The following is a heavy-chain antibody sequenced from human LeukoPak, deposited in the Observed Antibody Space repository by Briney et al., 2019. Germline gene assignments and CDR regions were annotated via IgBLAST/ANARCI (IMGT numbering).Heavy chain of an antibody. Sequence: SGGSLRLSCAASGFTFSSYAMSWVRQAPGKGLEWVSAISGSGGSTYYADSVKGRFTISRDNSKNTLYLQMNSLRAEDTAVYYCARDAARVVPAAYYYYYGMDVWGQGTTVTVSS. CDR2: ISGSGGST. CDR3: ARDAARVVPAAYYYYYGMDV. J-gene: IGHJ6*02. CDR1: GFTFSSYA. D-gene: IGHD2-2*01. V-gene: IGHV3-23*01.